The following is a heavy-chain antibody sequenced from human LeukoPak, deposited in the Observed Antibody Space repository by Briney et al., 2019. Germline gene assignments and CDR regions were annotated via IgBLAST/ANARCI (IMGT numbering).Heavy chain of an antibody. CDR2: ISSSSSYI. Sequence: GGSLRLSCAASGFTFSRYSMNWVRQAPGKGLEWVSSISSSSSYIYYADSVKGRFTISRDNAKNSLYLQMNSLRAEDTAVYYCARDGPPSSFSGCSSTSCPVFGMDVWGQGTTVTVSS. D-gene: IGHD2-2*01. CDR1: GFTFSRYS. CDR3: ARDGPPSSFSGCSSTSCPVFGMDV. V-gene: IGHV3-21*01. J-gene: IGHJ6*02.